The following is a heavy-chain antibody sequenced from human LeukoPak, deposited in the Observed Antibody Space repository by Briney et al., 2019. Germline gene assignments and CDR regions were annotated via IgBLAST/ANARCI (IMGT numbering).Heavy chain of an antibody. CDR1: GFTFSNYW. J-gene: IGHJ6*02. CDR3: ARDSLYYGTDV. Sequence: GGSLRLSCAASGFTFSNYWMSWVRQAPGKGLEWVANIKQDGSEKYYVDSVKGRFTISRDNAKNSLYLQMNSLRAEDTAVCYCARDSLYYGTDVWGQGTTVTVSS. V-gene: IGHV3-7*01. CDR2: IKQDGSEK.